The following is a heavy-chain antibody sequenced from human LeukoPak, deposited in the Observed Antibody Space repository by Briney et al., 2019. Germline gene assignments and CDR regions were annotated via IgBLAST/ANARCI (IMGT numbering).Heavy chain of an antibody. CDR1: GGSFSGYY. CDR3: ARRGSGYYSFDY. V-gene: IGHV4-34*01. D-gene: IGHD3-22*01. CDR2: INHSGST. Sequence: PSETLSLTCAVYGGSFSGYYWSWIRQPPGKGLEWIGEINHSGSTNYNPSLKSRVTISVDTSKNQFSLKLSSVTAADTAVYYCARRGSGYYSFDYWGQGTLVTVSS. J-gene: IGHJ4*02.